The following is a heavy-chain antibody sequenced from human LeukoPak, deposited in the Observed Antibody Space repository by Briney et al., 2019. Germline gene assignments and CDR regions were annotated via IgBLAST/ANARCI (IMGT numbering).Heavy chain of an antibody. CDR1: GFTFSTYA. CDR3: AKAPITVAGTYFDY. Sequence: QPGASLRLSCAASGFTFSTYAMNWVRQAPGKGLEWVSVISNSGGSTVYADSVKGRFTISRDNSKNTLYLQVKSLRAEDTAVYYCAKAPITVAGTYFDYRGQGTLVTVSS. V-gene: IGHV3-23*01. D-gene: IGHD6-19*01. J-gene: IGHJ4*02. CDR2: ISNSGGST.